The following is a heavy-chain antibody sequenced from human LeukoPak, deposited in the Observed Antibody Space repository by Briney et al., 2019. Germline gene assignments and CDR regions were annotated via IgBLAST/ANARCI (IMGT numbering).Heavy chain of an antibody. Sequence: SETLSLTCTVSGVSITNYYWTWIRQPPGKELEWIGFIYYSGSTNYSPSLKSRVTISVDTSKNQFSLKLSSVTAADTAIYYCARDDWNDAEDRYYYYGMDVWGQGTTVTVSS. J-gene: IGHJ6*02. D-gene: IGHD1-1*01. CDR3: ARDDWNDAEDRYYYYGMDV. CDR2: IYYSGST. V-gene: IGHV4-59*01. CDR1: GVSITNYY.